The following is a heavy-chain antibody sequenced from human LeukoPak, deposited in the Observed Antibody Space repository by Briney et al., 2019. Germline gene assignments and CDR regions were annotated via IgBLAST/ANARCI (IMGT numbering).Heavy chain of an antibody. J-gene: IGHJ5*02. D-gene: IGHD3-10*01. V-gene: IGHV4-4*07. CDR2: IYTSGST. Sequence: SETLSLTCTVSGGSISRYYWSWIRQPAGKGLEWIGRIYTSGSTNYNPSLKSRVTMSVDTSKNQFSLKLSSVTAADTAVYYCARDWFGESRVFALINWFDPWGQGTLVTVSS. CDR3: ARDWFGESRVFALINWFDP. CDR1: GGSISRYY.